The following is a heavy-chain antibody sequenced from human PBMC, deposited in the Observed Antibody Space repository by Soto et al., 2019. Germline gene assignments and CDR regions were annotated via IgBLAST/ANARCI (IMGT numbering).Heavy chain of an antibody. V-gene: IGHV1-3*01. CDR3: ARVLQESLWLGELKCNLFDL. Sequence: ASVKVSCKASGYTFTSYAMHWLRQAPGQRLEWMGWINAGNGNTKYSQKFQGRVTITRDTSASTAYMELSSLRSEDTAVYYCARVLQESLWLGELKCNLFDLWGQGTLVIGSS. D-gene: IGHD3-10*01. CDR1: GYTFTSYA. J-gene: IGHJ5*02. CDR2: INAGNGNT.